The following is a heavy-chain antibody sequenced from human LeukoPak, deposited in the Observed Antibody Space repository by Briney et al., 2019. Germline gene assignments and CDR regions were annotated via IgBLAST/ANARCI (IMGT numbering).Heavy chain of an antibody. Sequence: SETLSLTCTVSGGSISSYYWSWIRQPPGKGLEWIGYIYYSGSTNYNPSLKSRVTISVDTSKNQFSLKLSSVTAADTAVYYCARGGSGGSKLFDYWGRGTLVTVSS. CDR1: GGSISSYY. J-gene: IGHJ4*02. CDR2: IYYSGST. D-gene: IGHD2-15*01. CDR3: ARGGSGGSKLFDY. V-gene: IGHV4-59*01.